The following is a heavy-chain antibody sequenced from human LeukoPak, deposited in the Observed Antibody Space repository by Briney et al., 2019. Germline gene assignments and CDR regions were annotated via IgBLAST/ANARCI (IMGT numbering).Heavy chain of an antibody. CDR2: IYYSGST. CDR3: ARGEQYSHGWLVPFDY. Sequence: PSETLSLTCTVSGGSISSGSYYWSWIRQPPGKGLEWIGYIYYSGSTNYNPSLKSRVTISVDTSKNQFSLKLSSVTAADTAVYYCARGEQYSHGWLVPFDYWGQGTLVTVSS. V-gene: IGHV4-61*01. D-gene: IGHD6-19*01. CDR1: GGSISSGSYY. J-gene: IGHJ4*02.